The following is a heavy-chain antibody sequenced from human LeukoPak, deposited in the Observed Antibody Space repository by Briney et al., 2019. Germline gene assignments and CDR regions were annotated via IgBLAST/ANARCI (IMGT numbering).Heavy chain of an antibody. CDR2: ISGRSSSI. J-gene: IGHJ4*01. CDR3: ARVSSWGYSDY. Sequence: PGGSLRLSCAASGFSLSLYSMNWVRQAPGKGLEWLSYISGRSSSIYYADSVKGRFTISRDNGKNSLYLQMNTARAEDTAVYFCARVSSWGYSDYWGHGTLVTVSS. CDR1: GFSLSLYS. D-gene: IGHD2-15*01. V-gene: IGHV3-48*01.